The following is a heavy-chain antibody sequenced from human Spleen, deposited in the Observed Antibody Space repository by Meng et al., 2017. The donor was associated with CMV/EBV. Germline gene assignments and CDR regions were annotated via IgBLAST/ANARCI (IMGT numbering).Heavy chain of an antibody. J-gene: IGHJ4*02. V-gene: IGHV3-20*04. CDR3: ARYRVSTPAFDY. CDR1: GFTVDDYG. D-gene: IGHD4-11*01. CDR2: INWNGGST. Sequence: SCAASGFTVDDYGMSWVRQAPGKGLEWVSGINWNGGSTGYADSVKGRFTISRDNAKNSLYLQMNSLRAEDTALYYCARYRVSTPAFDYWGQGTLVTVSS.